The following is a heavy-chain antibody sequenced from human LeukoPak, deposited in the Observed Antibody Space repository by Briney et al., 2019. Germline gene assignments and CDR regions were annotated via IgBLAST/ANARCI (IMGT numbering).Heavy chain of an antibody. J-gene: IGHJ5*02. CDR2: INSDGSST. D-gene: IGHD3-3*02. V-gene: IGHV3-74*01. CDR1: GFTFSSYW. CDR3: ARAKGINWFDP. Sequence: GGSLRLSCAASGFTFSSYWMHWVRQASGKGLVWVSRINSDGSSTSYADSVKGRFTISRDNAKNTLYLQMNSLRAEDTAVYYCARAKGINWFDPWGQGTLVTVSS.